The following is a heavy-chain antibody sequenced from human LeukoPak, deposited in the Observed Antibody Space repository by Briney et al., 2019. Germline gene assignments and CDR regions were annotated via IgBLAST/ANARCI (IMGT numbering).Heavy chain of an antibody. Sequence: GGSLRLSCAASGCTFSSYSMSWIRQAPGKGLEWVSAISGSGGSTYYPYSVKGRFTISRDNSKNTLYLQMNSLRAEDTAVYYCAKDIQTHMDVWGKGTTVTVSS. CDR2: ISGSGGST. J-gene: IGHJ6*04. D-gene: IGHD2-21*01. CDR3: AKDIQTHMDV. CDR1: GCTFSSYS. V-gene: IGHV3-23*01.